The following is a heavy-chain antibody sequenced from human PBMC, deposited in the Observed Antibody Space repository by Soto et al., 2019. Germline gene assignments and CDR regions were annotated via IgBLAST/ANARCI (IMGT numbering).Heavy chain of an antibody. CDR3: ARDSRGVAGTFDY. CDR2: ISSSSSYI. J-gene: IGHJ4*02. D-gene: IGHD6-19*01. V-gene: IGHV3-21*01. CDR1: GFTFSSYS. Sequence: LSLTCAASGFTFSSYSMNWVRQAPGKRLEWVSSISSSSSYIYYADSVKGRFTISRDNAKNSLYLQMNSLRAEDTAVYYCARDSRGVAGTFDYWGQGTMVTVSS.